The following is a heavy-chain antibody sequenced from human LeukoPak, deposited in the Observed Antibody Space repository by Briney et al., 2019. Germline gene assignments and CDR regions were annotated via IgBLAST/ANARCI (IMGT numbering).Heavy chain of an antibody. CDR1: GGSISSSSYY. D-gene: IGHD6-19*01. CDR3: ATVRY. J-gene: IGHJ4*02. Sequence: SETLSLTCTVSGGSISSSSYYWGWIRQPPGKGLGWIGNIYYSGSTYSNPSLKSRVTISVDTSKNQFALKLSSVTAADTAVYYCATVRYWGQGTLVTVSS. CDR2: IYYSGST. V-gene: IGHV4-39*01.